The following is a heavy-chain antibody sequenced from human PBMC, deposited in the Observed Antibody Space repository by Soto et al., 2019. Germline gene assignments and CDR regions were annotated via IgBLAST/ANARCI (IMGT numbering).Heavy chain of an antibody. V-gene: IGHV4-31*11. CDR2: IYVTGAV. D-gene: IGHD2-21*01. CDR3: ARLRIATNNYKWFDP. J-gene: IGHJ5*02. CDR1: GSAVNSGNYY. Sequence: TLSITCGVAGSAVNSGNYYWSWIRQVPGKGLEWIGHIYVTGAVDYNPSLRDRITISQDTSERQFSLNLRLVTAADTAVYYCARLRIATNNYKWFDPWGQGTLVTVSS.